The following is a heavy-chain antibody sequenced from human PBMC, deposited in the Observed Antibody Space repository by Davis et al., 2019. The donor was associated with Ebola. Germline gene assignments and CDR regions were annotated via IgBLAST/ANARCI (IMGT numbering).Heavy chain of an antibody. CDR3: AKAAVLDSSP. CDR1: GFTFSSYA. D-gene: IGHD6-13*01. Sequence: GESLKISCAASGFTFSSYAMSWVRQAPGKGLEWVSAISGSGDSTYYADSVKGRFTISRDNSKNTLYLQMNSLRAEDTAVYYCAKAAVLDSSPWGQGTLVTVSS. CDR2: ISGSGDST. J-gene: IGHJ5*02. V-gene: IGHV3-23*01.